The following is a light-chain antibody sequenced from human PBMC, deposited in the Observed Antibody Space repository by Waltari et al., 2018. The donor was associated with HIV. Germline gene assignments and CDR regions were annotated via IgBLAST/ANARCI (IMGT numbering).Light chain of an antibody. CDR3: SSYTSSSTLV. CDR2: DVS. V-gene: IGLV2-14*03. CDR1: SSDVGGYNY. J-gene: IGLJ1*01. Sequence: QSALTQPASVSGSPGQSITISCTGTSSDVGGYNYVSWYQQHPGKAPKLMIYDVSTRPAGVLNRFSGSKAGNTASLTSSGLQAEDEADYYCSSYTSSSTLVFGIGTKVTVL.